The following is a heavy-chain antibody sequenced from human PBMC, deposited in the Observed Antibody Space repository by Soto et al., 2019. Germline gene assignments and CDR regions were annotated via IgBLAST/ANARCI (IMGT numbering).Heavy chain of an antibody. D-gene: IGHD6-13*01. CDR1: GYDFTAYD. J-gene: IGHJ6*02. V-gene: IGHV1-8*02. CDR2: MNPINGAT. Sequence: GSVKVSCKASGYDFTAYDINWVRQASGQGLEWMGWMNPINGATGSARRFQGRVSMTRNTATATAYLELTSLRSDDSAVYYCGRGPSPRAPAGGTPYYYAMDVWGQGTTVTVSS. CDR3: GRGPSPRAPAGGTPYYYAMDV.